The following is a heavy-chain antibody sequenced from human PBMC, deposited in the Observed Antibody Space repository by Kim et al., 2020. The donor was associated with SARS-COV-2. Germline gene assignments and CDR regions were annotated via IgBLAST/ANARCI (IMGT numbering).Heavy chain of an antibody. CDR3: AREHGDWYFGFFKF. V-gene: IGHV3-23*01. CDR1: GFTFSDYG. J-gene: IGHJ1*01. D-gene: IGHD2-21*02. Sequence: GGSLRLSCAASGFTFSDYGMNWVRQAPGKGLEWVSRISGGGGKTYYTDSVKGRFTISRDNSKNVVYLQMNSLRVDDTALYYCAREHGDWYFGFFKFWGQG. CDR2: ISGGGGKT.